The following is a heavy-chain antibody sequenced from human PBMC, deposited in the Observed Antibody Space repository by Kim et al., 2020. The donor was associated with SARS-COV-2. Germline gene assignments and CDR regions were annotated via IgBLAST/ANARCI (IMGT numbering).Heavy chain of an antibody. Sequence: GGSLRLSCAASGFTFSSYGMHWVRQAPGKGLEWVAVIWYDGSNKYYADSVKGRFTISRDNSKNTLYLQMNSLRAEDTAVYYCAKAQSILVGATYYYYGMDVWGQGTTVTVSS. J-gene: IGHJ6*02. CDR1: GFTFSSYG. CDR2: IWYDGSNK. CDR3: AKAQSILVGATYYYYGMDV. D-gene: IGHD1-26*01. V-gene: IGHV3-33*06.